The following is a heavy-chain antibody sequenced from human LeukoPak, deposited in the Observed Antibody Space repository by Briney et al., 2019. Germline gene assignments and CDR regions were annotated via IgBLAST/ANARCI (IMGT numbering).Heavy chain of an antibody. J-gene: IGHJ4*02. Sequence: GGSLRLSCAASGFTFSSYAMSWVRLAPGKGLEWVSAISGSGGSTYYADSVKGRFTISRDNSKNTLYLQMNSLRAEDTAVYYCAKVEKYSYGYRDWGQGTLVTVSS. CDR2: ISGSGGST. V-gene: IGHV3-23*01. CDR3: AKVEKYSYGYRD. CDR1: GFTFSSYA. D-gene: IGHD5-18*01.